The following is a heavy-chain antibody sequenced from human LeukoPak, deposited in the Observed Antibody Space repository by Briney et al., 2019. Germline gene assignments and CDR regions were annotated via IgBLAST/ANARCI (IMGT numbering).Heavy chain of an antibody. CDR3: ARHWPNYYGSGSLGWFDP. Sequence: SETLSLTCTVSGGSMSSTGYYWGWIRQPPGKGLEWIGSIYYSGITYYNPSLRSRVTISVDTSKNQFSLKLSSVTAADTAVYYCARHWPNYYGSGSLGWFDPWGQGTLVTVSS. D-gene: IGHD3-10*01. CDR1: GGSMSSTGYY. J-gene: IGHJ5*02. CDR2: IYYSGIT. V-gene: IGHV4-39*01.